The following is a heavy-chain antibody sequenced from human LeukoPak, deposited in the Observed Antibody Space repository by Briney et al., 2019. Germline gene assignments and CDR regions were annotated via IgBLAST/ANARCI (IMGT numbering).Heavy chain of an antibody. CDR1: GFTLSSYG. D-gene: IGHD5-18*01. CDR2: IWYDGSNK. Sequence: PGGSLTRSCAASGFTLSSYGMHWVRQAPGKGLEWVADIWYDGSNKYYADSLKGRFTISRDNSKNTLYLQMNSLRAEDTAVYYCARGGYSYGIYYFDYWGQGTLVTVSS. J-gene: IGHJ4*02. V-gene: IGHV3-33*01. CDR3: ARGGYSYGIYYFDY.